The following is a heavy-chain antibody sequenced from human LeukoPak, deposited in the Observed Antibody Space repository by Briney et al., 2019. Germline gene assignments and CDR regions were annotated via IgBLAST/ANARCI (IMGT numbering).Heavy chain of an antibody. V-gene: IGHV1-2*02. D-gene: IGHD5-24*01. Sequence: ASVKVSCKASGYTFTGYYMHWVRQAPGQGLEWMGWINPNSGGANYAQKFQGRVTMTRDTSISTAYMELSRLRSDDTAVYYCARDREMATITPFDYWGQGTLVTVSS. CDR2: INPNSGGA. CDR1: GYTFTGYY. CDR3: ARDREMATITPFDY. J-gene: IGHJ4*02.